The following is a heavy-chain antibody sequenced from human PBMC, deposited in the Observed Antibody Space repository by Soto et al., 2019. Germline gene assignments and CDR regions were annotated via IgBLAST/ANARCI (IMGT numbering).Heavy chain of an antibody. J-gene: IGHJ4*02. V-gene: IGHV4-34*01. Sequence: SETQSLTCAVYGGSFSGYHWSWIRQPPGKGQEWIGEINHSGSTNYNPSLKSRVTISVDTSKNQFSLKLSSVTAADTAVYYCAKGHSSRWYGMGYWGQGTLVTVAS. CDR1: GGSFSGYH. CDR2: INHSGST. D-gene: IGHD6-13*01. CDR3: AKGHSSRWYGMGY.